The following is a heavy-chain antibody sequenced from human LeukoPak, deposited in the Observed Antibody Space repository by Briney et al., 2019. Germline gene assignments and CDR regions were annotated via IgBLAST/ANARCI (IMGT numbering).Heavy chain of an antibody. CDR1: GYTFTGYY. CDR3: ARERKQWLVPGPGDY. CDR2: INPSGGST. V-gene: IGHV1-46*01. J-gene: IGHJ4*02. Sequence: GASVKVSCKASGYTFTGYYMHWVRQAPGQGLEWMGIINPSGGSTSYAQKFQGRVTMTRDMSTSTVYMELSSLRSEDTAVYYCARERKQWLVPGPGDYWGQGTLVTVSS. D-gene: IGHD6-19*01.